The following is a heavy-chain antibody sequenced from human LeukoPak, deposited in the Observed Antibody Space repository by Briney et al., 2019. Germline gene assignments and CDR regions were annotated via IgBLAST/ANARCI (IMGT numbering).Heavy chain of an antibody. V-gene: IGHV3-7*01. CDR1: GFSFRDFW. CDR3: ARFGYSGWNLEY. CDR2: INQGGSVK. Sequence: PGGSLRLSCAASGFSFRDFWMTWVRQAPGKGLEWVANINQGGSVKYYVDSVKGRFTISRDDAENSLYVQMNSLRDEDTAVYYCARFGYSGWNLEYWGQGTLVTVSS. D-gene: IGHD5-12*01. J-gene: IGHJ4*02.